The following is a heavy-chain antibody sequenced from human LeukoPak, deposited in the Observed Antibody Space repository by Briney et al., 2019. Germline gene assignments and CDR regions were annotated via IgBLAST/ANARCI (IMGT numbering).Heavy chain of an antibody. CDR3: ARFFGRHSSGWYADY. CDR2: ISSSSSYI. CDR1: GFTFSSYS. Sequence: GGSLRLSCAASGFTFSSYSMNWVRQAPGKGLEWVSSISSSSSYIYYADSVKGRFTISRDNAKNSLYLHMNSLRAEDTAVYYCARFFGRHSSGWYADYWGRGTPVTVSS. J-gene: IGHJ4*02. D-gene: IGHD6-19*01. V-gene: IGHV3-21*01.